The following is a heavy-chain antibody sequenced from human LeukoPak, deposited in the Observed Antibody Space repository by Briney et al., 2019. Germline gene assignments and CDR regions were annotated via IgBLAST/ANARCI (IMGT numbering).Heavy chain of an antibody. V-gene: IGHV3-30*18. Sequence: GGSLRLSCAASGFTFSSYGMHWVRQAPGKGLEWGAVISYDGSNKYYADSVKGRFTISRDNSKNTLYLQMNSLRAEDTAVYYCAKSSGQQLVPSLVDYWGQGTLVTVSS. CDR3: AKSSGQQLVPSLVDY. D-gene: IGHD6-13*01. J-gene: IGHJ4*02. CDR1: GFTFSSYG. CDR2: ISYDGSNK.